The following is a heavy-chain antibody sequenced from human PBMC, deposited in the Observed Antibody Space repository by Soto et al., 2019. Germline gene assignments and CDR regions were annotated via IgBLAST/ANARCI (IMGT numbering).Heavy chain of an antibody. J-gene: IGHJ4*02. CDR1: GFTFSSYA. Sequence: GGSLRLSCAASGFTFSSYAMHWVRQAPGKGLEWVAVISYDGSNKYYADSVKGRFTISRDNSKNTLYLQMNSLRAEDTAVYYCAKRATIFGVVTHFDYWGQGTLVTVSS. D-gene: IGHD3-3*01. CDR2: ISYDGSNK. V-gene: IGHV3-30-3*02. CDR3: AKRATIFGVVTHFDY.